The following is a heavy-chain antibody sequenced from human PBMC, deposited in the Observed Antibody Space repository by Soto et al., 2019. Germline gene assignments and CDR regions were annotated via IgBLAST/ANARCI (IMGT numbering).Heavy chain of an antibody. CDR1: GGSISSGGYY. CDR2: IYYSGST. Sequence: TSETLSLTCTVSGGSISSGGYYWSWIRQHPGKGLEWIGYIYYSGSTYYNPSLKSRVTISVDTSKNQFSLKLSSVTAADTAVYYCARGSIAVAGNQWFDPWGQGTLVTVSS. D-gene: IGHD6-19*01. J-gene: IGHJ5*02. V-gene: IGHV4-31*03. CDR3: ARGSIAVAGNQWFDP.